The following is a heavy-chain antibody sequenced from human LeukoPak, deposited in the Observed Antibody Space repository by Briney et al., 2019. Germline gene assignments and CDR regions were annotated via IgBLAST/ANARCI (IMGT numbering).Heavy chain of an antibody. Sequence: GGSLRLSCAASGFTFDTYTMNWVRQAPGKGPEWVALISSSSNFKLHADSVKGRFTISRENAKNSLYLQMNSLRAEDTAVYYCASLQEGYSSRPVDYWGQGTLVTVSS. J-gene: IGHJ4*02. D-gene: IGHD6-13*01. CDR2: ISSSSNFK. CDR3: ASLQEGYSSRPVDY. V-gene: IGHV3-21*04. CDR1: GFTFDTYT.